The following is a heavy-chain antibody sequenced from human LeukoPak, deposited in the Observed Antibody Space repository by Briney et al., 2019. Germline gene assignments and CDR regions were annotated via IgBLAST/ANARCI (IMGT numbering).Heavy chain of an antibody. J-gene: IGHJ4*02. D-gene: IGHD3-10*01. CDR2: ITKSGGST. CDR1: GITFTTID. Sequence: PGGSLRLSCAVSGITFTTIDVSWVRLAPGKGLEWVSTITKSGGSTYYADSVKGRFTISRDNSKDTLYLHMNSLRAEDTAVYYCARDRSSLGLWFGELRNWGQGTLVTVSS. V-gene: IGHV3-23*01. CDR3: ARDRSSLGLWFGELRN.